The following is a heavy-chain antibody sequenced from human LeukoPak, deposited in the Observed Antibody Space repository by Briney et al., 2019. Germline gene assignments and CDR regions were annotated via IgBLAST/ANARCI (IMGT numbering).Heavy chain of an antibody. J-gene: IGHJ4*02. CDR1: GFTFSSYG. V-gene: IGHV3-30*18. D-gene: IGHD3-10*01. Sequence: GRSLRLSCAASGFTFSSYGMHWVRQAPGKGLEWVAVISYDGSNKYYADSVKGRFTISRDNSKNTLYLQMNSLRAEDTAVYYCAKDYYGSGSYYFGYWGQGTLVTVSS. CDR3: AKDYYGSGSYYFGY. CDR2: ISYDGSNK.